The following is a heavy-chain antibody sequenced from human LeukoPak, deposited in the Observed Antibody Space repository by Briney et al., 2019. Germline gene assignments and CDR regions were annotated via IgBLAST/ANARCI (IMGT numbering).Heavy chain of an antibody. V-gene: IGHV3-21*01. J-gene: IGHJ6*02. CDR1: GFTFSSYS. D-gene: IGHD3-22*01. CDR3: AGPGGGYDSSGYPSYYGMDV. Sequence: KPGGSLRLSCAASGFTFSSYSMNWVRQAPGKGLEWVSSISSSSSYIYYADSVKGRFTISRDNAKNSLYLQMNSLRAEDTAVYYCAGPGGGYDSSGYPSYYGMDVWGQGTTVTVSS. CDR2: ISSSSSYI.